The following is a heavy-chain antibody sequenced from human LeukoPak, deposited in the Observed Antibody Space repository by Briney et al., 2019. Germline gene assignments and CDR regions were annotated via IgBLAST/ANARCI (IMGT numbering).Heavy chain of an antibody. V-gene: IGHV1-69*13. Sequence: ASVKVSCKASGGTFSSYAISWVRQAPGQGLEWMGGIIPIFGTANYAQKFQGRVTITADESTSTAYMELSSLRSEDTAVYYCARGNIVVVPASSYYGMDVWGQGTTVTVSS. CDR1: GGTFSSYA. CDR3: ARGNIVVVPASSYYGMDV. CDR2: IIPIFGTA. J-gene: IGHJ6*02. D-gene: IGHD2-2*01.